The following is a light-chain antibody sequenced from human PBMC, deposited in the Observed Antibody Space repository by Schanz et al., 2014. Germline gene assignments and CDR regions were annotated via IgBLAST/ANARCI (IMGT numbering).Light chain of an antibody. CDR3: SSYTGNSTPVL. V-gene: IGLV2-8*01. CDR2: EVN. CDR1: NSDVGGYNY. J-gene: IGLJ2*01. Sequence: QSALTQPPSASGSPGQSVTISCTGTNSDVGGYNYVSWYQQHPGKAPKLMIYEVNKRPSGVPDRFSGSKSGNTASLTVSGLQAEDEADYYCSSYTGNSTPVLFGGGTKLTVL.